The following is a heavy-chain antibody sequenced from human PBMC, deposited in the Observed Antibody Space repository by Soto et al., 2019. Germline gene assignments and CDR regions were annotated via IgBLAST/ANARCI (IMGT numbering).Heavy chain of an antibody. CDR3: ARVVAAVSWVFDY. D-gene: IGHD6-13*01. V-gene: IGHV4-39*07. CDR1: GGSISSSGSY. CDR2: FYYTGGTYST. J-gene: IGHJ4*02. Sequence: SETLSLTCTVSGGSISSSGSYWGWVRQPPGKGLEWIVSFYYTGGTYSTYYNPSLKSRVTISVDTPKRQFSLNLSSVTAADTAVYYCARVVAAVSWVFDYWGQGTVVTVSS.